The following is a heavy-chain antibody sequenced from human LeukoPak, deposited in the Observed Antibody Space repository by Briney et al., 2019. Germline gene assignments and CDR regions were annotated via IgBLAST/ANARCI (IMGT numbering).Heavy chain of an antibody. CDR1: GFTVSSNY. CDR2: IYSGGST. CDR3: ARDAQSSYGGNSGAG. V-gene: IGHV3-53*01. D-gene: IGHD4-23*01. J-gene: IGHJ4*02. Sequence: PGGSLRLSCAASGFTVSSNYMSWVRQAPGKGLEWVSVIYSGGSTYYADSVKGRFTISRDNSKNTLYLQMNSLRAEDTAVYYCARDAQSSYGGNSGAGWGQGTLVTVSS.